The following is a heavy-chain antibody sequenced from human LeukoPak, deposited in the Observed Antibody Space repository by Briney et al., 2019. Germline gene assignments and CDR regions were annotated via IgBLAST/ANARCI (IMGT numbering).Heavy chain of an antibody. CDR2: ISSSSSTI. D-gene: IGHD5-18*01. CDR3: AKDKRGYSYGELDAFDI. J-gene: IGHJ3*02. V-gene: IGHV3-48*01. CDR1: GFTFSSYS. Sequence: TGGSLRLSCAASGFTFSSYSMNWVRQAPGKGLEWVSYISSSSSTIYYADSVKGRFTISRDNSKNTLYLQMNSLRAEDTAVYYCAKDKRGYSYGELDAFDIWGQGTMVTVSS.